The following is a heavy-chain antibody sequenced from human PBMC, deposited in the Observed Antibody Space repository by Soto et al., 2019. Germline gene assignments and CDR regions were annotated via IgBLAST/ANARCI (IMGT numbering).Heavy chain of an antibody. J-gene: IGHJ2*01. D-gene: IGHD1-26*01. CDR2: INWNGGST. Sequence: EVQLVESGGGVVRPGGSLRLPCAPSGFTFDDYGMRGARQAPGKGLEWVSGINWNGGSTGYADSVKGRFTISRDNAKNSLYLQMNSLRAEDTALYYCARVVGPYGTHNWYFDLWGRGTLVTVSS. CDR3: ARVVGPYGTHNWYFDL. V-gene: IGHV3-20*04. CDR1: GFTFDDYG.